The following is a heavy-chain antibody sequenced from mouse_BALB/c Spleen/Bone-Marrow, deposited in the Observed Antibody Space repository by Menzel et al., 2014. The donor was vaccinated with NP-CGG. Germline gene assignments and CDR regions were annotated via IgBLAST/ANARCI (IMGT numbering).Heavy chain of an antibody. CDR1: GYTFTSYW. D-gene: IGHD2-14*01. CDR2: INPSTGYT. V-gene: IGHV1-7*01. J-gene: IGHJ1*01. CDR3: ARDSYRSWYFDD. Sequence: QVQLQQSGAELAKPGASVKMSCKASGYTFTSYWMHWVKQRPGQGLEWIGYINPSTGYTEYNQKFKDKATLTADKSSSTVKKQLSSLTAEDAAVYYCARDSYRSWYFDDWGAGTTVTVSS.